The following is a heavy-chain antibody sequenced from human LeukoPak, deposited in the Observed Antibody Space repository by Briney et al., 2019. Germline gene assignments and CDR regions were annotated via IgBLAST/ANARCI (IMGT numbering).Heavy chain of an antibody. J-gene: IGHJ6*03. CDR2: ISGSSNST. Sequence: GGSLRLSCAASGFTFSNYAMSWVRQAPGKGLEWVSSISGSSNSTYYADSVKGRFTISRDNSKNTLYLQMNSLRAEDTAVYYCAKGATYFYDSSGYNPYSHDYYYMDVWGKGTTVTVSS. CDR1: GFTFSNYA. V-gene: IGHV3-23*01. D-gene: IGHD3-22*01. CDR3: AKGATYFYDSSGYNPYSHDYYYMDV.